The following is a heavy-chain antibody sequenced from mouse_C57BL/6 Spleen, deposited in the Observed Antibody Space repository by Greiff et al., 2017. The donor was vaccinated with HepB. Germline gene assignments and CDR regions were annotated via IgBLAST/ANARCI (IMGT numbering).Heavy chain of an antibody. V-gene: IGHV5-2*03. D-gene: IGHD2-3*01. CDR3: ARRDGYYGGYFDV. J-gene: IGHJ1*03. CDR1: EYEFPSHD. CDR2: INSDGGST. Sequence: DVMLVESGGGLVQPGESLKLSCESNEYEFPSHDMSWVRKTPEKRLELVAAINSDGGSTYYPDTMERRFIISRDNTKKTLYLQMSSLRSEDTALFYCARRDGYYGGYFDVWGTGTTVTVSS.